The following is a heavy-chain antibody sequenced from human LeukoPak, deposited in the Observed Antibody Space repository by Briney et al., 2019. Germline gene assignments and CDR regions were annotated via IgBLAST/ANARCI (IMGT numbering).Heavy chain of an antibody. CDR3: ARSIAITMVRGVIITDYYYMDV. D-gene: IGHD3-10*01. CDR1: GGSISSYY. CDR2: IYYSGST. J-gene: IGHJ6*03. V-gene: IGHV4-59*01. Sequence: SETLSLTCTVSGGSISSYYWSWIRQPPGKGLEWIGYIYYSGSTNYNPSLKSRVTISVDTSKNQFSLKLSSVTAADTAVYYCARSIAITMVRGVIITDYYYMDVWGKGTTVTVSS.